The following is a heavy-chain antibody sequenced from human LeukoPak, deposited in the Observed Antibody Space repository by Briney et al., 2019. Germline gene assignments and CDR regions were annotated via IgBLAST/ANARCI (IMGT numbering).Heavy chain of an antibody. CDR2: IYPGDSDT. D-gene: IGHD2-15*01. CDR3: ATHRGGTGVSLQNNWFDP. J-gene: IGHJ5*02. Sequence: GESLKISCKASGYSFTTYWIAWVRQMPGKGLEWMGMIYPGDSDTRYSPSFQGQVTISADKSISTAYLQWSSLKASDTAMYYCATHRGGTGVSLQNNWFDPWGQGTLVTVSS. V-gene: IGHV5-51*01. CDR1: GYSFTTYW.